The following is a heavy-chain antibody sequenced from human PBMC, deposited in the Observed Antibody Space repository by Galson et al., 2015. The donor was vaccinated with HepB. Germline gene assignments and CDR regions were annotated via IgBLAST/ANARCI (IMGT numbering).Heavy chain of an antibody. V-gene: IGHV3-23*01. CDR3: VRDSPQGYCSGTSCYWGADY. CDR1: GFTFSTYA. CDR2: ITASGDTT. J-gene: IGHJ4*02. Sequence: SLRLSCAASGFTFSTYAMSWVRQTPGKGPEWVSTITASGDTTYYADSVRGRFTISGDDSKNTVDLQMNRLRAEDSAIYYCVRDSPQGYCSGTSCYWGADYWGQGTLVTVSS. D-gene: IGHD2-2*01.